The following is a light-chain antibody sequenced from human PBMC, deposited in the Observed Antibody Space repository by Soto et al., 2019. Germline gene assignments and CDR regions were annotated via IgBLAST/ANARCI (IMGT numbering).Light chain of an antibody. J-gene: IGKJ1*01. Sequence: EIVLTQSPGTLSLSPGERATLSCRSSESVSSSYLAWYQQKPGQAPRLLIYGTSNSAAGIQDRFSGSGSGTDFTLTLSRLEPEDFAVYHCQQYGISPWTFGQWTKVEIK. CDR1: ESVSSSY. CDR2: GTS. V-gene: IGKV3-20*01. CDR3: QQYGISPWT.